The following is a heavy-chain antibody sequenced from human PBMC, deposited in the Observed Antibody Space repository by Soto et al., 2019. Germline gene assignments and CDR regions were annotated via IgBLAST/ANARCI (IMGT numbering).Heavy chain of an antibody. Sequence: GGSLRLSCTASGFTFGDYAMSWFRQAPGKGLEWVGFIRSKAYGGTTEYAASVKGRFTISRDDSKSIAYLQMNSLKTEDTAVYYCTRNGLVVVAVTIPNFDYWGQGTLVTVSS. CDR1: GFTFGDYA. D-gene: IGHD2-15*01. J-gene: IGHJ4*02. CDR3: TRNGLVVVAVTIPNFDY. CDR2: IRSKAYGGTT. V-gene: IGHV3-49*03.